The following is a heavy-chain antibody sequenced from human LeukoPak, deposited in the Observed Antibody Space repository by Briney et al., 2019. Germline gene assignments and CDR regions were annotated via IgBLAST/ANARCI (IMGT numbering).Heavy chain of an antibody. J-gene: IGHJ4*02. CDR1: GFTFSSYG. CDR2: ISYDGTNK. V-gene: IGHV3-30-3*01. CDR3: ARAPNGVYCTSSGCHLDY. Sequence: GGSLRLSCKASGFTFSSYGFHWVRQAPGEGLEWVALISYDGTNKYYADSVKGRFTVSRDNSKNTLFLQMNSLRSEDAAVYYCARAPNGVYCTSSGCHLDYWGQGTLVTVS. D-gene: IGHD2-2*01.